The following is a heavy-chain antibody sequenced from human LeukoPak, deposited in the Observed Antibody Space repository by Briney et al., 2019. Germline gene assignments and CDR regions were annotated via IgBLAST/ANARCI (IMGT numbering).Heavy chain of an antibody. D-gene: IGHD4-17*01. CDR2: IYSGGST. J-gene: IGHJ4*02. CDR3: AKGSTDYGDPRGLDY. V-gene: IGHV3-66*01. Sequence: GGSLRLSCAASGFTFSTNYMSWVRQAPGKGLGWVSAIYSGGSTFYADSVKDRFTISRDNSNNTLYLQMSSLRAEDTAVYYCAKGSTDYGDPRGLDYWGQGTLVTVSS. CDR1: GFTFSTNY.